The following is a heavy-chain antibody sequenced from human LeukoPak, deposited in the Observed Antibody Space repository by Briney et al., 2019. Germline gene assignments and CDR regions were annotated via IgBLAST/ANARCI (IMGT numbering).Heavy chain of an antibody. D-gene: IGHD3-10*01. CDR3: ARDFGEYYFDY. Sequence: PGGSLRLPCAASGFTFSSYWMHWVRQAPGKGLVWVSRINSDGSSTSYADSVKGRFTISRDNAKNTLYLQMNSLRAEDTAVYYCARDFGEYYFDYWGQGTLVTVSS. CDR1: GFTFSSYW. CDR2: INSDGSST. J-gene: IGHJ4*02. V-gene: IGHV3-74*01.